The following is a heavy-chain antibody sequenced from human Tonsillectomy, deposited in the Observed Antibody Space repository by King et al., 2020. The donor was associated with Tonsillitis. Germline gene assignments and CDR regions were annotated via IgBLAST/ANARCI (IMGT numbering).Heavy chain of an antibody. CDR3: AGAAGDSYGSDY. J-gene: IGHJ4*02. Sequence: VQLVESGGGLVKPGGSLRLSCAASGFTFSSYNMNWVRQAPGKGLEWVSSISNSNNDIYYADSVKGRFTISRDNSKNSLYLQMNSLRAEDTAVYYCAGAAGDSYGSDYWGQGTLVTVSS. D-gene: IGHD5-18*01. V-gene: IGHV3-21*01. CDR2: ISNSNNDI. CDR1: GFTFSSYN.